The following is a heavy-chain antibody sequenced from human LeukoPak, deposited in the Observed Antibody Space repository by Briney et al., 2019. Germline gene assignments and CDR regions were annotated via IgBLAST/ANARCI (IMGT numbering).Heavy chain of an antibody. CDR1: GFTFRSYW. CDR3: ARVGGITLALAPSPFPDYNYYYMDV. CDR2: IDSDGTTT. D-gene: IGHD3-10*01. V-gene: IGHV3-74*01. Sequence: PGGSLRLSCAASGFTFRSYWMHWVRQVPGIGLMWVSRIDSDGTTTTYADSVKGRFTISRDNAKNTLYLQMNSLRAEDTAVYYCARVGGITLALAPSPFPDYNYYYMDVWGKGTTVTVSS. J-gene: IGHJ6*03.